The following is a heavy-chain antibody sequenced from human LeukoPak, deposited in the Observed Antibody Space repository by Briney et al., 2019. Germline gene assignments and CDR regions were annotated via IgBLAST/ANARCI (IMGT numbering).Heavy chain of an antibody. J-gene: IGHJ4*02. Sequence: GGSLRLSCAASGFTFSSYSMNWVRQAPGEGLEWVSYISSLSGTIYYADSVKGRFTISRDNAKNSLYLQMDSLRAEDTAVYYCARDAQDYYGSGNTMGYWGQGTLVTVSS. D-gene: IGHD3-10*01. CDR3: ARDAQDYYGSGNTMGY. CDR1: GFTFSSYS. CDR2: ISSLSGTI. V-gene: IGHV3-48*01.